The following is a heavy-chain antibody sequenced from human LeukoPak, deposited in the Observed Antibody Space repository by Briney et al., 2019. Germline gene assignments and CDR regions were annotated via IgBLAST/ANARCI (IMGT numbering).Heavy chain of an antibody. V-gene: IGHV1-24*01. Sequence: ASVKVSCKVSGYTLTELSMHWVRQAPGKGLEWMGGFGPEDGETIYAQKFQGRVTMTEDTSTDTAYMELSSLRSEDTAVYYCATFGYVVVAANGWGQGTLVTVSS. D-gene: IGHD2-15*01. CDR1: GYTLTELS. J-gene: IGHJ4*02. CDR3: ATFGYVVVAANG. CDR2: FGPEDGET.